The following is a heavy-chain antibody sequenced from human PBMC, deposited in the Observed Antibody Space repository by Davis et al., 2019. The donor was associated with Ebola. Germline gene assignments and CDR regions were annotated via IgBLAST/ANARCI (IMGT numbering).Heavy chain of an antibody. J-gene: IGHJ4*02. Sequence: GESLKISCEVSGFSFRNYGMTWVRQAPGKGLEWVAHISSGSDNIKYPDAVKGRFTISRDNAKNSLYLQMNSLRDEDTAVYYCTRDEDGDYDFDYWGQGTLVTVSS. CDR2: ISSGSDNI. D-gene: IGHD4-17*01. CDR3: TRDEDGDYDFDY. V-gene: IGHV3-48*02. CDR1: GFSFRNYG.